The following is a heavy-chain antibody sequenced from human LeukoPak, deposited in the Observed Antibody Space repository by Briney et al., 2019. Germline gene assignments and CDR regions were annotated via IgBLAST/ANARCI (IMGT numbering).Heavy chain of an antibody. CDR1: GGSISSYY. CDR3: ARDVVGSYPYYYYYYYGMDV. J-gene: IGHJ6*02. D-gene: IGHD3-10*01. Sequence: SETLSLTCTVSGGSISSYYWSWIRQPPGKGLEWIGYIYYSGSTYYNPSLKSRVTISVDTSKNQFSLKLSSVTAADTAVYYCARDVVGSYPYYYYYYYGMDVWGQGTTVTVSS. CDR2: IYYSGST. V-gene: IGHV4-59*12.